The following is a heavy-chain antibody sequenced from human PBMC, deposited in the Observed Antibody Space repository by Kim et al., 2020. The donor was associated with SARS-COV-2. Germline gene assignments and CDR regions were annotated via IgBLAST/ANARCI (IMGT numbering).Heavy chain of an antibody. CDR2: INHSGST. CDR3: ARSKSGF. V-gene: IGHV4-34*01. D-gene: IGHD3-3*01. J-gene: IGHJ4*02. CDR1: GGSFSGYY. Sequence: SETLSLTCAVYGGSFSGYYWSWIRQPPGKGLEWIGEINHSGSTNYNPSLKSRVTISVDTSKNQFSLKLSSVTAADTAVYYCARSKSGFWGQGTLVTVSS.